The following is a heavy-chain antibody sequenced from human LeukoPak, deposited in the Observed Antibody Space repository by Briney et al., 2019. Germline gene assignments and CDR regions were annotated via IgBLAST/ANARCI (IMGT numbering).Heavy chain of an antibody. CDR1: GYTFTGYY. Sequence: ASVKVSCKASGYTFTGYYMHWVRQAPGQGLEWMGWINPNSGGTNYAQKFQGRVTITRDTSASTAYMELSSLRSEDTAVYYCARPGGDGYNFGYWGQGTLVTVSS. V-gene: IGHV1-2*02. CDR2: INPNSGGT. D-gene: IGHD5-24*01. CDR3: ARPGGDGYNFGY. J-gene: IGHJ4*02.